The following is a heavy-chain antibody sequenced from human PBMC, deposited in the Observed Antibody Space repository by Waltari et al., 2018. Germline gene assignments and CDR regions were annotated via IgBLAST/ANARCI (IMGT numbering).Heavy chain of an antibody. CDR2: SSSSGGHK. J-gene: IGHJ4*02. CDR1: EFTFSSYS. CDR3: ATSEYQLVLVDEY. Sequence: EVQLVESGGGLVKPGGSLRLSCVASEFTFSSYSMNWVRQAPGKGVEWVSSSSSSGGHKFYAASMEGRFTISRDNAKNSLYLQMNSLRAEDTAVYYCATSEYQLVLVDEYWGQGTLVTVSS. V-gene: IGHV3-21*01. D-gene: IGHD2-2*01.